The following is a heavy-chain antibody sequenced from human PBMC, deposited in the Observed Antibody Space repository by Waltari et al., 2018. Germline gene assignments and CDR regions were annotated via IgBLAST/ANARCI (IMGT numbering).Heavy chain of an antibody. J-gene: IGHJ3*01. D-gene: IGHD5-12*01. Sequence: QLQLQESGPRLVRPSETLSLICRVSGVSITSNRNYWAWIRQSPGQGLELIGTVSYSGTTYISPSLKSRVSVSRDTSKNTVSLIMGSMTAADIAVYYVATYNGASVGTAAFDVWGQGTIVTV. CDR3: ATYNGASVGTAAFDV. CDR2: VSYSGTT. V-gene: IGHV4-39*01. CDR1: GVSITSNRNY.